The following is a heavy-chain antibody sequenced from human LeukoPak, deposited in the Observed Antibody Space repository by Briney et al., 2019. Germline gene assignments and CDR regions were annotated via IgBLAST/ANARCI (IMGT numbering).Heavy chain of an antibody. D-gene: IGHD2-2*01. CDR2: IIPIFGTQ. Sequence: AASVKVSCKASGGTFSSYAISWVRQAPGQGLEWMGGIIPIFGTQNSAQKFQGRVTITADESRTRVILELSSLISEDTAVYYCASGTPSPDIVVVPAAENWFDPWGQGTLVTVSS. CDR1: GGTFSSYA. CDR3: ASGTPSPDIVVVPAAENWFDP. J-gene: IGHJ5*02. V-gene: IGHV1-69*13.